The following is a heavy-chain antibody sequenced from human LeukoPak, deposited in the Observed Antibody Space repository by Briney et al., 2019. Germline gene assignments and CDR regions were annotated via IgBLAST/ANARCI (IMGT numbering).Heavy chain of an antibody. CDR2: ISGDGGST. CDR1: GFTFDDYA. V-gene: IGHV3-43*02. CDR3: ARDSRSCRSSDCRGDAFDI. Sequence: PGGSLRLSCAASGFTFDDYAMHWVRQAPGKGLEWVSLISGDGGSTYYADSVKGRFTISRDNSKNTLSLQMNSLRADDTAVYYCARDSRSCRSSDCRGDAFDIWGQGTMVTVSS. D-gene: IGHD6-25*01. J-gene: IGHJ3*02.